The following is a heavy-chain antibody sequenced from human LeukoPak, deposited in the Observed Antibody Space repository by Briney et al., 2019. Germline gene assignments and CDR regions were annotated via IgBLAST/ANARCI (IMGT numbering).Heavy chain of an antibody. D-gene: IGHD6-19*01. V-gene: IGHV3-48*03. J-gene: IGHJ3*02. CDR3: ADSSGWYEDAFDI. CDR2: TSSSGSTI. CDR1: GFTFSSYE. Sequence: GGSLRLSCAASGFTFSSYEMNWVRQAPGKGLEWVSYTSSSGSTIYYADSVKGRFTISRDNAKNSLYLQMNSLRAEDTAVYYCADSSGWYEDAFDIWGQGTMVTVSS.